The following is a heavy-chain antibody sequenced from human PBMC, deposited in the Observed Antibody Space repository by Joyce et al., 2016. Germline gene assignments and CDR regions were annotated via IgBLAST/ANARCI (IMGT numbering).Heavy chain of an antibody. D-gene: IGHD4-11*01. CDR1: GFTFNNYG. CDR2: ISDIGGST. CDR3: AKDRPYSTYYYFYYMDV. Sequence: EVQLLESGGGLVQPGGSLTLSCAASGFTFNNYGLTWVRQAPGKGLEWVVSISDIGGSTYDADSVRDRFTISRDNSKNTLFLQMTSLTAEDTAVYYCAKDRPYSTYYYFYYMDVWGKGTTVTVSS. J-gene: IGHJ6*03. V-gene: IGHV3-23*01.